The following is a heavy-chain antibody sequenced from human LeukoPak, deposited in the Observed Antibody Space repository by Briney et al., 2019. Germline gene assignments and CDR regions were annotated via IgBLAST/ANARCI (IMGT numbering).Heavy chain of an antibody. J-gene: IGHJ5*02. V-gene: IGHV1-3*01. CDR1: GDTFTSYA. CDR2: INAGNGNT. D-gene: IGHD3-10*01. CDR3: ARGGGGSLIGP. Sequence: ASVKVSCKASGDTFTSYAMHWVRQAPGQRLEWMGWINAGNGNTKYSQKFQGRVTITRDTSASTAYMELSSLRSEDTAVYYCARGGGGSLIGPWGQGTLVTVSS.